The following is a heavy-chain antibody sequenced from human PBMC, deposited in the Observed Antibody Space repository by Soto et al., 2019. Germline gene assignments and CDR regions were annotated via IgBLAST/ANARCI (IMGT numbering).Heavy chain of an antibody. CDR3: ARGDCSSTSCPPPYYYYYGMDV. J-gene: IGHJ6*02. D-gene: IGHD2-2*01. V-gene: IGHV4-39*01. Sequence: ETLSLTCTVSGGSISSSSYYWGWIRQPPGKGLEWIGSIYYSGSTYYNPSLKSRVTISVDTSKNQFSLKLSSVTAADTAVYFCARGDCSSTSCPPPYYYYYGMDVWGQGTTV. CDR2: IYYSGST. CDR1: GGSISSSSYY.